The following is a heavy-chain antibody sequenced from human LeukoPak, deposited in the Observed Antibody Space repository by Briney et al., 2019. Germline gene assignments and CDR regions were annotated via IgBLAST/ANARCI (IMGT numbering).Heavy chain of an antibody. CDR3: AKSPTIFGVVILGGYFDY. CDR2: ISGSGGST. D-gene: IGHD3-3*01. J-gene: IGHJ4*02. CDR1: GFTFSSYA. Sequence: GGSLRLSCAASGFTFSSYAMSWVRQAPGKGLEWVSAISGSGGSTYYADSVKGRFTISRDNSKNTLYLQMYSLRAEDTAVYYCAKSPTIFGVVILGGYFDYWGQGTLVTVSS. V-gene: IGHV3-23*01.